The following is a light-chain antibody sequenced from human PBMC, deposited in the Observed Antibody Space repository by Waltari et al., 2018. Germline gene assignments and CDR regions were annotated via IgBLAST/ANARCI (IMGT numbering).Light chain of an antibody. Sequence: EVVLTQSPATLSLSPGDRATLSCRASQSISIYLAWYQHKPAQAPRLLIFDAPNRATGIPARFSGSGSGTDFTLTISNLEPEDSAVYYCQQRSDWPPTWTFGQGTKVEMK. J-gene: IGKJ1*01. CDR2: DAP. CDR3: QQRSDWPPTWT. CDR1: QSISIY. V-gene: IGKV3-11*01.